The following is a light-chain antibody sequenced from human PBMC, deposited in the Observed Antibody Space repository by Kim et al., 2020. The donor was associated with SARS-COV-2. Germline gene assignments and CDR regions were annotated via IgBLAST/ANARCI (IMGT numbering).Light chain of an antibody. CDR1: SLRSYY. V-gene: IGLV3-19*01. J-gene: IGLJ2*01. CDR2: GKN. CDR3: NSRDSSGNHVV. Sequence: ALGPTGRYTCQGDSLRSYYASWYQQKQGQAPVVVIYGKNNRPSGIPDRFSGSSSGNTASLTITGAQAEDEADYYCNSRDSSGNHVVFGGGTQLTVL.